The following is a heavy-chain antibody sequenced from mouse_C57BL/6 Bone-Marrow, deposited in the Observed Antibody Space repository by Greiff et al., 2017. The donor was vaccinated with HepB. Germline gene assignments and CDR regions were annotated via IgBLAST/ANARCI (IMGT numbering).Heavy chain of an antibody. Sequence: QVQLQQSGAELVKPGASVKMSCKASGYTFTSYWITWVKQRPGQGLEWIGDIYPGSGSTNYNEKFKSKATLTVDTTSSTAYMQLSSLTSEDSAVYYCARGTGTWFAYWGQGTLVTVSA. CDR3: ARGTGTWFAY. CDR1: GYTFTSYW. CDR2: IYPGSGST. V-gene: IGHV1-55*01. D-gene: IGHD4-1*01. J-gene: IGHJ3*01.